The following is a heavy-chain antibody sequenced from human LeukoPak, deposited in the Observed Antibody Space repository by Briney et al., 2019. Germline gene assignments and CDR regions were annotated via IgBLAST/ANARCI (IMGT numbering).Heavy chain of an antibody. CDR2: ISWNSGSI. Sequence: PGGSLRLSCAASGFTFDDYAMHWVRQAPGKGLEWVSGISWNSGSIGYADSVKGRFTISRDNAKNSLYLQMNSLRAEDTVVYYCARDFEWLWDWGQGTLVTVSS. J-gene: IGHJ4*02. D-gene: IGHD3-9*01. CDR3: ARDFEWLWD. CDR1: GFTFDDYA. V-gene: IGHV3-9*01.